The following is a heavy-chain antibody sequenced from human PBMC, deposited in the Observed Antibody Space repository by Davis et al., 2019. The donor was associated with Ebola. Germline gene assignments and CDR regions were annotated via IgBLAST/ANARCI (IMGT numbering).Heavy chain of an antibody. CDR3: ARGVPVVYAMGYYYYGMDV. J-gene: IGHJ6*02. V-gene: IGHV4-34*01. CDR2: INHSGST. CDR1: GGSISSYY. Sequence: PSETLSLTCTVSGGSISSYYWSWIRQPPGKGLEWIGEINHSGSTNYNPSLKSRVTISVDTSKNQFSLKLSSVTAADTAVYYCARGVPVVYAMGYYYYGMDVWGQGTTVTVSS. D-gene: IGHD2-8*02.